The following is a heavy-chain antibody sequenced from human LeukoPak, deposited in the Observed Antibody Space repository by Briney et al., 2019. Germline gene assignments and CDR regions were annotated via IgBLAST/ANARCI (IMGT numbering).Heavy chain of an antibody. D-gene: IGHD7-27*01. CDR2: INHSGST. J-gene: IGHJ6*03. Sequence: SETLSLTCAVYGGSFSGYYWSWIRQPPGKGLEWIGEINHSGSTNYNPSLKSRVTISVDTSKNQFSLKLSSVTAADTAVYYCARGHNWGFGYYYYYMDVWGKGTTVTVSS. V-gene: IGHV4-34*01. CDR1: GGSFSGYY. CDR3: ARGHNWGFGYYYYYMDV.